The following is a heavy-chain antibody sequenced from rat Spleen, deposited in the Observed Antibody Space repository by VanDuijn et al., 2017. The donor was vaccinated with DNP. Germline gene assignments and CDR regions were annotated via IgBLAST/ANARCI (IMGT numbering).Heavy chain of an antibody. V-gene: IGHV6-6*01. CDR3: ASYYGYNYWYFDF. CDR2: IKAKSNNYAT. J-gene: IGHJ1*01. CDR1: GFTFSTAW. Sequence: EVQVLESGGGLVQPGNSLKLSCATSGFTFSTAWMYWYPQFPEKRLQWVARIKAKSNNYATDYTESVKGRFTISRDDSKSSIYLQMNSLKEEDTDNYYCASYYGYNYWYFDFWGPGTMVTVSS. D-gene: IGHD1-9*01.